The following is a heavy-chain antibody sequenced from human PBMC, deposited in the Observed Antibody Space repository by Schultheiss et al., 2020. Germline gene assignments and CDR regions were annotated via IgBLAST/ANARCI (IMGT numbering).Heavy chain of an antibody. D-gene: IGHD2-2*01. V-gene: IGHV1-2*02. CDR2: INPNSGGT. Sequence: ASVKVSCKASGYTFTGYYMHWVRQAPGQGLEWMGWINPNSGGTNYAQKFQGRVTMTRDTSISTAYMELSRLRSDDTAVYYCARDRARPAAMRNWFDPWGQGTLVTVSS. J-gene: IGHJ5*02. CDR3: ARDRARPAAMRNWFDP. CDR1: GYTFTGYY.